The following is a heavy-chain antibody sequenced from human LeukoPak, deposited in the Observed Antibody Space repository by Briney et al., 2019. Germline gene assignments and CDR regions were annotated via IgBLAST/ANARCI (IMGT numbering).Heavy chain of an antibody. J-gene: IGHJ4*02. V-gene: IGHV3-30-3*01. CDR2: ISYDGSNK. CDR1: GFTFSSYA. CDR3: AKDLWELVVMTLFDY. Sequence: GGSLRLSCAASGFTFSSYAMHWVRQAPGKGLEWVAVISYDGSNKYYADSVKGRFTISRDNSKNTLYLQMNSLRAEDTAVYYCAKDLWELVVMTLFDYWGQGTLVTVSS. D-gene: IGHD3-22*01.